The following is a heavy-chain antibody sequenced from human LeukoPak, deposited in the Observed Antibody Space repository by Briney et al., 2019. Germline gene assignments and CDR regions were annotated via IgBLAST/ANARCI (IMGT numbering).Heavy chain of an antibody. CDR3: ARQSNSDHYYYTTDV. D-gene: IGHD1-1*01. Sequence: PSETLSLTCTVSGGSISSYYWNWIRQAPGMGLEWIGYIYYSGSTNYNPSLKSRVTILVDTSKNQFSLKLNSVTAADTAVYYCARQSNSDHYYYTTDVWGQGTTVTVSS. V-gene: IGHV4-59*08. CDR1: GGSISSYY. CDR2: IYYSGST. J-gene: IGHJ6*02.